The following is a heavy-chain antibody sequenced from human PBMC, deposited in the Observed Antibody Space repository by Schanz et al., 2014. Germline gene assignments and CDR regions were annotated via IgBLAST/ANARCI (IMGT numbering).Heavy chain of an antibody. V-gene: IGHV4-39*02. CDR1: GGSIRRSTYY. CDR3: ARDEDIVVGSLDA. D-gene: IGHD2-15*01. CDR2: ISHSGRT. J-gene: IGHJ5*02. Sequence: QLQLQESGPGLVKPSETLSLTCTVFGGSIRRSTYYWGWIRQPPGKGLEWVATISHSGRTYYNPSLKSRVTVSAAPSKTQFPRRLPSVTAADTAMYYCARDEDIVVGSLDAWGQGTLVAVSS.